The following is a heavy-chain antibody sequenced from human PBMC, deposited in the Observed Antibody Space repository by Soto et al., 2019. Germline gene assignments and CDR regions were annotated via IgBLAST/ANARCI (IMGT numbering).Heavy chain of an antibody. J-gene: IGHJ6*02. Sequence: QVQLVQSGAEVKKPGASVKVSCQVSGYTFTRYGLSWVRQAPGQGLERMGWISAFDGNTDYAQKFQGRVTMTIDTSTSTAYMDLRSLSSDDTAVYYCARPIPTMLRGVIRVSVMDVWGQGTTVTVSS. CDR1: GYTFTRYG. CDR2: ISAFDGNT. V-gene: IGHV1-18*01. D-gene: IGHD3-10*01. CDR3: ARPIPTMLRGVIRVSVMDV.